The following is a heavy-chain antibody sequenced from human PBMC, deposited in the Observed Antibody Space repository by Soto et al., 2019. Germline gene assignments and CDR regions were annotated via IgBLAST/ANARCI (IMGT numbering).Heavy chain of an antibody. CDR1: GGSISSYY. V-gene: IGHV4-59*01. D-gene: IGHD4-17*01. CDR2: IYYSGST. Sequence: PSETLSLTCTVSGGSISSYYWSWIRQPPGKGLEWIGYIYYSGSTNYNPSLKSRVTISVDTSKNQFSLKLSSVTAADTAVYYCARGPTVTTSDSFDYWGQGTLVTVSS. CDR3: ARGPTVTTSDSFDY. J-gene: IGHJ4*02.